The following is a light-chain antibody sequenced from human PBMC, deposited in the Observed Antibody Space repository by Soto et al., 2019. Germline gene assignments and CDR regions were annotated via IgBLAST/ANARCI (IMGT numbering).Light chain of an antibody. Sequence: EVVLTQSPGTLYLSPGETATLSCRASETIDDNFLAWYQQRPGQAPRLLIYGVFRRVTGLPDRFRGSGSGTDFTLTINRVEPEDFAVYYCQQYDLSPLTFAGGTRIQIK. V-gene: IGKV3-20*01. CDR2: GVF. CDR1: ETIDDNF. CDR3: QQYDLSPLT. J-gene: IGKJ4*01.